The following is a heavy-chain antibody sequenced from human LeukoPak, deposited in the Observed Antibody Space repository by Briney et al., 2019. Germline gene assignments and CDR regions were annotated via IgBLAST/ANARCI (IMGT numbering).Heavy chain of an antibody. J-gene: IGHJ3*02. CDR3: ATPYYYDSSGEAFDI. D-gene: IGHD3-22*01. CDR2: ISAYNGDT. V-gene: IGHV1-18*01. Sequence: GASVKVSCKASGYTFTSYGISWVRQAPGQGLEWMGWISAYNGDTNYAQKLQGRVTMTTDTSTSTAYMELGSLRSDDTAVYYCATPYYYDSSGEAFDIWGQGTMVTVSS. CDR1: GYTFTSYG.